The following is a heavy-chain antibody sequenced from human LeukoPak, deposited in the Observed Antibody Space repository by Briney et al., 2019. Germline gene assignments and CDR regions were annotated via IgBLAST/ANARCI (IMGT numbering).Heavy chain of an antibody. CDR2: IRSKAYGGTT. J-gene: IGHJ4*02. CDR3: TRTGYGGNQQGY. D-gene: IGHD4-23*01. Sequence: GGSLRLSCTASGFTFGDYAMSWVRQAPGKGLEWVGFIRSKAYGGTTEYAASVKGRFTISRDDSKSIAYLQMNSLKTEDTAVYYCTRTGYGGNQQGYWGQGTLVTVSS. V-gene: IGHV3-49*04. CDR1: GFTFGDYA.